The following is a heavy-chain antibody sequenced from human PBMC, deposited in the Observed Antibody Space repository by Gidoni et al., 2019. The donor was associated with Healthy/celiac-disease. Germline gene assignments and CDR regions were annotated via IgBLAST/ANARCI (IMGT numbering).Heavy chain of an antibody. CDR2: INAGNGNT. D-gene: IGHD5-18*01. Sequence: QVQLVQSGAEVKKPGASVKVSCKASGYTFTSYAMHWVRQAPGQRLEWMGWINAGNGNTKYSQKFQGRVTITRDTSASTAYMELSSLRSEDTAVYYCASLKSGSYGHGPFDYWGQGTLVTVSS. V-gene: IGHV1-3*01. CDR1: GYTFTSYA. J-gene: IGHJ4*02. CDR3: ASLKSGSYGHGPFDY.